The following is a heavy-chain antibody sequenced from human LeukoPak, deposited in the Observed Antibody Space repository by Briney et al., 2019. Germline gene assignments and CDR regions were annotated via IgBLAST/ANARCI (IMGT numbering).Heavy chain of an antibody. J-gene: IGHJ6*03. Sequence: SSETLSLTCTVSGGSISSSSYYWGWIRQPPGKGLEWIGSIYYSGSTYYNPSLKSRVTISVDTSKNQFSLKLSSVTAADTAVYYCARGTYYDILTGLYYYYYYMDVWGKGTTVTVSS. D-gene: IGHD3-9*01. V-gene: IGHV4-39*07. CDR3: ARGTYYDILTGLYYYYYYMDV. CDR1: GGSISSSSYY. CDR2: IYYSGST.